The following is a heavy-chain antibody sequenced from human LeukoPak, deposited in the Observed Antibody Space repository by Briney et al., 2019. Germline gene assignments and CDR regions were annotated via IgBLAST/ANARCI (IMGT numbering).Heavy chain of an antibody. D-gene: IGHD3-16*01. J-gene: IGHJ4*02. V-gene: IGHV4-39*01. CDR2: IYYSGST. Sequence: SETLSLTCSVSGGSISISTYYWGWIRLPPGKGLEWIGTIYYSGSTYYSPFLNSRVTISIDTSKNQFSLKLHSVTAADTAVYYCARSQALAAGGKLDYWGQGTLVAVSS. CDR1: GGSISISTYY. CDR3: ARSQALAAGGKLDY.